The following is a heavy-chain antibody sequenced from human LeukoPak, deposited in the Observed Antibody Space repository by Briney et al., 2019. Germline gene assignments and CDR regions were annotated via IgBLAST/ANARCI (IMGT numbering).Heavy chain of an antibody. CDR2: INHSGST. V-gene: IGHV4-34*01. CDR1: GGSFSGYY. CDR3: ARTRWYRPDAFHI. D-gene: IGHD4-23*01. J-gene: IGHJ3*02. Sequence: SETLSLTCAVYGGSFSGYYWSWIRQPPGKGLEWIWEINHSGSTNYNPSLKSRVTISVDTSKNQFSLKLSSVTAAYTALYYCARTRWYRPDAFHISSQGTMVTVSS.